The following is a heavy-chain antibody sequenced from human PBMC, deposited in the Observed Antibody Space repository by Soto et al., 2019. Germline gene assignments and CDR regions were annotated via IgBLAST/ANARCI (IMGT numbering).Heavy chain of an antibody. CDR2: INPNSGGK. V-gene: IGHV1-2*04. D-gene: IGHD2-15*01. CDR3: ARDGYCSGGSCYADAFDI. J-gene: IGHJ3*02. Sequence: QVQLVQSGAEVKKPGASVKVSCKASGYTFTGYYMHWVRQAPGQGLEWMGWINPNSGGKNYAQKFQGWVTMTRDPSISTAYMELSRLRSDDTAVYYCARDGYCSGGSCYADAFDIWGQGTMVTVSS. CDR1: GYTFTGYY.